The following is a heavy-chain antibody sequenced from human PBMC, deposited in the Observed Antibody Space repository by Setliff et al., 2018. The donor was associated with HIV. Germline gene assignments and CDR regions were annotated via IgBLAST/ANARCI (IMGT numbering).Heavy chain of an antibody. J-gene: IGHJ4*02. D-gene: IGHD3-3*02. V-gene: IGHV3-73*01. CDR1: GFTFSGSR. Sequence: GGSLRLSCAASGFTFSGSRMHWVRQASGKGLEWVGRVGSKADNYATMYAASVKGRFTVSRDDSKNTAYLQMDSLKTEDTAVYYCTAFKAGLWGQGTLVTV. CDR2: VGSKADNYAT. CDR3: TAFKAGL.